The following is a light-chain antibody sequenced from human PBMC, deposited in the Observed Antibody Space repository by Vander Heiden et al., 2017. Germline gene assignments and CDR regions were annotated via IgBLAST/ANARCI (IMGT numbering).Light chain of an antibody. CDR3: MQGTHWPPMYT. J-gene: IGKJ2*01. CDR2: KVS. CDR1: QSLVYSDGNTY. Sequence: VVMIQSPLSLPVTLGQPASISCRSSQSLVYSDGNTYLNWFQQRPGQSPRRLIYKVSNRDSGVPDRFSGSGSGTDFTLKISRVEAEDVGVYYCMQGTHWPPMYTFGQGTKLEIK. V-gene: IGKV2-30*01.